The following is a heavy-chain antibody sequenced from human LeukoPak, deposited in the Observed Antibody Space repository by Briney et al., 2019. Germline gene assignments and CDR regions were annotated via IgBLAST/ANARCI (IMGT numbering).Heavy chain of an antibody. J-gene: IGHJ6*03. CDR3: ARGRQDVTMIVVVMTAVSYYLDV. Sequence: SEALSLTCAVYGGSFSGYYWTWIRQTPEKGLEWIGEMNPSGSTSYNPSLKSRVTISVDTSKNQFSLKLSSVTAADTAVYYCARGRQDVTMIVVVMTAVSYYLDVWGKGTTVTVS. CDR2: MNPSGST. D-gene: IGHD3-22*01. V-gene: IGHV4-34*01. CDR1: GGSFSGYY.